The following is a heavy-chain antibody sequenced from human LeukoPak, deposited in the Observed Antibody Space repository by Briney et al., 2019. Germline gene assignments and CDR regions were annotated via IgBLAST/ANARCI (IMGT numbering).Heavy chain of an antibody. Sequence: PSETLSLTCAVYGGSFSGYYWSWIRQPPGKGLEWIGEINHSGSTNYNPSLKSRVTISVDTSKNQFSLKLSSVTAADTAVYYCARARPIHYYGSGSYYNDPFGYWGQGTLVTVSS. CDR3: ARARPIHYYGSGSYYNDPFGY. V-gene: IGHV4-34*01. CDR1: GGSFSGYY. CDR2: INHSGST. J-gene: IGHJ4*02. D-gene: IGHD3-10*01.